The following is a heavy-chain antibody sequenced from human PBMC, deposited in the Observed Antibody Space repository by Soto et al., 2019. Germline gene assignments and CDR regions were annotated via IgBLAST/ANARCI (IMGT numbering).Heavy chain of an antibody. CDR3: ARAPSTYHYYGMDV. V-gene: IGHV1-69*13. CDR1: GYSFTRYG. CDR2: IIPIFGTA. Sequence: ASVKVSCKASGYSFTRYGISWVRQAPGQGLEWMGWIIPIFGTANYAQKFQGRVTITADESTSTAYMELSSLRSEDTAVYYCARAPSTYHYYGMDVWGQGTTVTVSS. J-gene: IGHJ6*02. D-gene: IGHD2-2*01.